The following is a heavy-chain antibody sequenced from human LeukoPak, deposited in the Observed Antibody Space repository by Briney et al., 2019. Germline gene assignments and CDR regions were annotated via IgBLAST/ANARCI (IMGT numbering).Heavy chain of an antibody. CDR2: ISGSGGST. V-gene: IGHV3-23*01. CDR3: AKDSSTTVTTKGGPRRSFDY. J-gene: IGHJ4*02. CDR1: GFTFNTYA. Sequence: GGSLRLSCAASGFTFNTYAMSWVRQTPGKGLEWVSTISGSGGSTYYADSVKGRFTISRDNSKNTLYLQMNSLRAEDTAVYYCAKDSSTTVTTKGGPRRSFDYWGLGTLVTVSS. D-gene: IGHD4-17*01.